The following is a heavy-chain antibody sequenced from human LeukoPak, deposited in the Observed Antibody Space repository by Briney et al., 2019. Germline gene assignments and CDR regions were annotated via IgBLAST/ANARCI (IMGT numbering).Heavy chain of an antibody. D-gene: IGHD6-19*01. CDR2: IIPIFGTA. CDR3: ARARNSQGAVAGPDY. Sequence: ASVKVSCKASGGTFSSYAISWVRQAPGQGLEWMGGIIPIFGTANYAQKVQGRVTITADKSTSTAYMELSSLRSEDTAVYYCARARNSQGAVAGPDYWGQGTLVTVSS. J-gene: IGHJ4*02. CDR1: GGTFSSYA. V-gene: IGHV1-69*06.